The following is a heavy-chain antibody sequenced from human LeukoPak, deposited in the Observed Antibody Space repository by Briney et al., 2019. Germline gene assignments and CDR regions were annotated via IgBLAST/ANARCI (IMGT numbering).Heavy chain of an antibody. Sequence: PGGSLRLSCAASGFTFSSNAMSWVRESPGKGMEWVSAISGSGGSTYYADSVKGRFTISRDNSKNTLYLQMNSLGAEDTAVYYCAKSSSGWYSFDYWGQGTLVTVSS. V-gene: IGHV3-23*01. CDR2: ISGSGGST. CDR1: GFTFSSNA. J-gene: IGHJ4*02. CDR3: AKSSSGWYSFDY. D-gene: IGHD6-19*01.